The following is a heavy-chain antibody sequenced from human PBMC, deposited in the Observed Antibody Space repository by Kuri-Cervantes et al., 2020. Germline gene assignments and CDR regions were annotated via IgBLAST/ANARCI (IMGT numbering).Heavy chain of an antibody. V-gene: IGHV4-39*01. D-gene: IGHD3-3*01. CDR3: ARGLRRFLEWSSVYFDF. J-gene: IGHJ4*02. Sequence: SETLSLSCTVSGGSISSYYWGWIRQPPGKGLEWIGSIYYSGSTYYNPSLKSRVTISVDTSKNQFSLKLSSVTAADTAMYYCARGLRRFLEWSSVYFDFWGQGTLVTVSS. CDR2: IYYSGST. CDR1: GGSISSYY.